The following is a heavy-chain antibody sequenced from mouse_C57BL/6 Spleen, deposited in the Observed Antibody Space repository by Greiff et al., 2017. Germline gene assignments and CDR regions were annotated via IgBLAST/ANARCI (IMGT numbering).Heavy chain of an antibody. J-gene: IGHJ4*01. CDR3: ARSEDGYPYAMDY. Sequence: VKLQESGAELARPGASVKLSCKASGYTFTSYGISWVKQRTGQGLEWIGEIYPRSGNTYYNEKFKGKATLTADKSSSTAYMELRSLTSEDSAVYFCARSEDGYPYAMDYWGQGTSVTVSS. CDR1: GYTFTSYG. CDR2: IYPRSGNT. D-gene: IGHD2-3*01. V-gene: IGHV1-81*01.